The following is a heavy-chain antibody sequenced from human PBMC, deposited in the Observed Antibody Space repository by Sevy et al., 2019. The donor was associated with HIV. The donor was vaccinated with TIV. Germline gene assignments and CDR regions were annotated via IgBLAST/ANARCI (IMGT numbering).Heavy chain of an antibody. Sequence: GGSLRLSCAASGFTVSSSYMSWVRQAPGKGLEWVSVIYSGGSTYYADSVKGRFTISRDNSQNTLYLQMISLRAEDTAVYYCARVGRPADYDFWSGYYTGMDSAPFYFDYWGQGTLVTVSS. D-gene: IGHD3-3*01. CDR2: IYSGGST. V-gene: IGHV3-53*01. CDR1: GFTVSSSY. CDR3: ARVGRPADYDFWSGYYTGMDSAPFYFDY. J-gene: IGHJ4*02.